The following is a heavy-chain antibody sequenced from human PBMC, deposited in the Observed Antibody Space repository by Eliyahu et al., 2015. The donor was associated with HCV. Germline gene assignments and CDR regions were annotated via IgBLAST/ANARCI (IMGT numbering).Heavy chain of an antibody. CDR3: VGRYSWNFEDY. D-gene: IGHD1-7*01. CDR2: INEDGSST. CDR1: GFTFSTYW. Sequence: EVQLVESGGGLVQPGGSLRLSCAASGFTFSTYWLHWVRQAPGKGLVWVSRINEDGSSTNYADSVKGRFTISRDNAKNTLYLQMNSLRSEDTAVYYCVGRYSWNFEDYWGQGTLVTVSS. V-gene: IGHV3-74*01. J-gene: IGHJ4*02.